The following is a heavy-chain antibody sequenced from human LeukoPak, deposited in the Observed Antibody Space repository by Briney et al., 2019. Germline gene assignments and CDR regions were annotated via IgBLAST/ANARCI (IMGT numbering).Heavy chain of an antibody. CDR2: ISAYNGNT. D-gene: IGHD2-15*01. CDR1: GYTFTSYG. V-gene: IGHV1-18*01. Sequence: KPGASVKVSCTASGYTFTSYGISWVRQAPGQGPEWMGWISAYNGNTNYAQKLQGRVTMTTDTSTSTAYMELRSLRSDDTAVYYCASARSGRDAFDIWGQGTMVTVSS. CDR3: ASARSGRDAFDI. J-gene: IGHJ3*02.